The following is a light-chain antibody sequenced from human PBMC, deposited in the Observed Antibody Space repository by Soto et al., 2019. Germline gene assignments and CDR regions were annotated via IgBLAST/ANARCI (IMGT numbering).Light chain of an antibody. CDR2: EDN. J-gene: IGLJ3*02. V-gene: IGLV6-57*04. CDR3: QSYDSSSRV. CDR1: SGSIASNY. Sequence: LTQPHSVSESPGKTVTISCTRSSGSIASNYVQWFQQRPGSAPTTVIYEDNQRPSGVPDRFSGSIDSSSNSASLTISGLETEDEADYYCQSYDSSSRVFGGGTKLTVL.